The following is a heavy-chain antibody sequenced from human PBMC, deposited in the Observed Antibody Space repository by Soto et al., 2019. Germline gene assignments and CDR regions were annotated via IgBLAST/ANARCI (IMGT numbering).Heavy chain of an antibody. J-gene: IGHJ6*02. CDR3: AVGGMKDTAGTARDYFGLDV. D-gene: IGHD5-18*01. CDR1: GGSIRSGGYY. CDR2: IYYSGNT. Sequence: SETLSLTCTVSGGSIRSGGYYWSWVRQNPRKGLEWIGYIYYSGNTYYNPSLKSRLTISVDTSKNQFSLNLSSVTAADTAVYYCAVGGMKDTAGTARDYFGLDVWGQGTLVTVSS. V-gene: IGHV4-31*03.